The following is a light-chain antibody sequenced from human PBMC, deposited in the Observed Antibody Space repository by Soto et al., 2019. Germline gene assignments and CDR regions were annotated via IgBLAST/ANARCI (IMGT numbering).Light chain of an antibody. J-gene: IGKJ1*01. V-gene: IGKV3-20*01. Sequence: EIVLTQSPGTLSLSPGERATLSCRASQSVSSNYLAWYQQKPGQAPRPLIYGASSRATGIQDRFSSSGAGTDFTLTLCRWEPEDVAVYYCQLYGSSPWTFGQGTKVEIK. CDR2: GAS. CDR3: QLYGSSPWT. CDR1: QSVSSNY.